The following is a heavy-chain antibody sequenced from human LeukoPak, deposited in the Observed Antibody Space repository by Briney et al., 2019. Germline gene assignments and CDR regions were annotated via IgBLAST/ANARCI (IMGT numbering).Heavy chain of an antibody. CDR2: IYSSGST. J-gene: IGHJ3*02. V-gene: IGHV4-4*08. CDR3: ARRNDFDI. Sequence: PSETLPLTCTVSGCSITGYHWSWIRQPPGKGLEWIGYIYSSGSTEYKPSLKSRATISADTSKNQFSLKLTSVTAADTAIYYCARRNDFDIWGQGTMVTVSS. CDR1: GCSITGYH.